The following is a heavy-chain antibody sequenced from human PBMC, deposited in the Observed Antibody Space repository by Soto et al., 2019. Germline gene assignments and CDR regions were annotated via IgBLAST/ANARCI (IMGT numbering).Heavy chain of an antibody. CDR2: ISSSSSYI. V-gene: IGHV3-21*01. CDR1: GFTFSSYS. J-gene: IGHJ6*02. Sequence: EVQLVESGGGLVKPGGSLRLSCAASGFTFSSYSMNWVRQAPGKGLEWVSSISSSSSYIYYADSVKGRFTISRDNAKNSLYLQRKSLRAEDTAVYYCAREGVQHGSGPYYFYGMDVWGQGTTVTVSS. CDR3: AREGVQHGSGPYYFYGMDV. D-gene: IGHD3-10*01.